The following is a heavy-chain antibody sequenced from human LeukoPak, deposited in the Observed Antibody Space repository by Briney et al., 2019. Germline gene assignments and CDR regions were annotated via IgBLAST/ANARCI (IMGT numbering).Heavy chain of an antibody. CDR3: ARGVLAYCGADCYDDAFDI. CDR1: GGSISSYY. J-gene: IGHJ3*02. D-gene: IGHD2-21*02. CDR2: IYTSGST. Sequence: SKTLSLTCTVSGGSISSYYWSWIRQPAGKGLEWIGRIYTSGSTNYNPSLKSRVTISVDKSKNQFSLKLSSVTAADTAVYYCARGVLAYCGADCYDDAFDIWGQGTMVTVSS. V-gene: IGHV4-4*07.